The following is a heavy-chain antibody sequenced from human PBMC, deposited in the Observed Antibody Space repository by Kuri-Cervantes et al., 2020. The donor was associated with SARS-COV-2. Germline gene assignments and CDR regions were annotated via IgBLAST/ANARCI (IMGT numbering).Heavy chain of an antibody. CDR2: INPSGGST. V-gene: IGHV1-46*01. Sequence: ASVKVSCKASGYTFTSYYMHWVRQAPGQGLEWMGIINPSGGSTSYAQKFQGRVTMTRDTSTSTVYMELSSLRSEDTAVYYCARDPTPYSDFWSGSYYFDYWGQGTLVTVSS. CDR3: ARDPTPYSDFWSGSYYFDY. J-gene: IGHJ4*02. CDR1: GYTFTSYY. D-gene: IGHD3-3*01.